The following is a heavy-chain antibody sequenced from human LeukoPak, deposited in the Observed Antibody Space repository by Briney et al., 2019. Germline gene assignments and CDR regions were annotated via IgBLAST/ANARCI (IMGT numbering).Heavy chain of an antibody. CDR3: ARQTYYYDSSGSNWFDP. J-gene: IGHJ5*02. CDR1: GYSFTSYW. Sequence: GESLKISCKGSGYSFTSYWIGWVRQMPGKGLEWMGIIYPGDSDTRYSPSFQGQVTISADKSISTAYLQWSSLKASDTAMYYCARQTYYYDSSGSNWFDPRGQGTLVTVSS. CDR2: IYPGDSDT. V-gene: IGHV5-51*01. D-gene: IGHD3-22*01.